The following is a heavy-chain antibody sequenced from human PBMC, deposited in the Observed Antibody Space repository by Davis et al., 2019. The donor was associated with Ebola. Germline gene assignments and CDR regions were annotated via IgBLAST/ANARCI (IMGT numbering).Heavy chain of an antibody. CDR1: GYTFTGYY. CDR3: ARDRVCSGATCYAYFDF. Sequence: AASVKVSCKASGYTFTGYYIHWVRQAPGQGLEWMGWINPNSGDTKYSQKFQGWVTMTRDTPISTAYMELNRLTSDVTAVYYCARDRVCSGATCYAYFDFWGQGTLVTVSS. D-gene: IGHD2-15*01. V-gene: IGHV1-2*04. J-gene: IGHJ4*02. CDR2: INPNSGDT.